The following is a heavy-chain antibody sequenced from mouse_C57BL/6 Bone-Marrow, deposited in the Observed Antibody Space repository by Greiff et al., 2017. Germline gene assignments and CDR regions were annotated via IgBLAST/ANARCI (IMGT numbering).Heavy chain of an antibody. D-gene: IGHD2-4*01. V-gene: IGHV3-6*01. J-gene: IGHJ3*01. CDR3: ARAEDYGEEFAY. CDR1: GYSITSGYY. CDR2: ISYDGSN. Sequence: EVQLQQSVPGLVKPSQSLSLTCSVTGYSITSGYYWNWIRQFPGNQLEWMGYISYDGSNNYTPSLKNRISITRDTSKNQFLLKWNSVTTEDAATYYGARAEDYGEEFAYWGQGTLVTVSA.